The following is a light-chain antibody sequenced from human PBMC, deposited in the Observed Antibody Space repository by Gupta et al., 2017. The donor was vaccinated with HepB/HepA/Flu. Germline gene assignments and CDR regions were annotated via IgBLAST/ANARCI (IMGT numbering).Light chain of an antibody. Sequence: DIQMPQSPSSLSASVGDRVTITCRASQRMSSYLNWYQQKPGKAPNLLIYAASNLQSEVPSRFSGSGSGTDFTHTISSLQPEDFATDYRQQSDDSPMYQFGQGTKLEIK. V-gene: IGKV1-39*01. J-gene: IGKJ2*01. CDR1: QRMSSY. CDR2: AAS. CDR3: QQSDDSPMYQ.